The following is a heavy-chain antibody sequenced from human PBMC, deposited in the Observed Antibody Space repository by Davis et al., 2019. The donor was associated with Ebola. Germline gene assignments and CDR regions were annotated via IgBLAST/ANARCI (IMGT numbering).Heavy chain of an antibody. CDR1: GFTFSSYS. J-gene: IGHJ4*02. V-gene: IGHV3-21*01. CDR2: IYDQST. CDR3: ARDGENYSDLDY. Sequence: GESLKISCAASGFTFSSYSMNWVRQAPGKGLEWVSVIYDQSTAYADSVRGRFIISRDNAKNTLFLQMNSLRAEDTAVYYCARDGENYSDLDYWGQGTLVTVSS. D-gene: IGHD3-10*01.